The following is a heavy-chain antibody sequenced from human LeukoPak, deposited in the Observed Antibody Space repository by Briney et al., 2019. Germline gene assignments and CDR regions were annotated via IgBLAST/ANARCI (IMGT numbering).Heavy chain of an antibody. V-gene: IGHV3-23*01. CDR3: GRDPNGDYIGAFDS. Sequence: QSGGSLRLSCAASGFTFSNYAMTWVRLAPGKGLEWVSSIRGSGGGTSYADSVKGRFTMYRDNSRDTLYLQMNNLRAEDTAVYYCGRDPNGDYIGAFDSWGQGTLVTVSS. J-gene: IGHJ3*01. D-gene: IGHD4-17*01. CDR1: GFTFSNYA. CDR2: IRGSGGGT.